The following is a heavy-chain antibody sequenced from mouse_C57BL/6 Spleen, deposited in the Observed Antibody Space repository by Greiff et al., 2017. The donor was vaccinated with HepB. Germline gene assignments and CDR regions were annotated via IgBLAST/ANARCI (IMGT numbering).Heavy chain of an antibody. CDR2: IDPENGDT. V-gene: IGHV14-4*01. D-gene: IGHD3-3*01. J-gene: IGHJ2*01. Sequence: EVQGVESGAELVRPGASVKLSCTASGFNIKDDYMHWVKQRPEQGLEWIGWIDPENGDTEYASKFQGKATITADTSSNTAYLQLSSLTSEDTAVYYCTTNQTPTRAFDYWGQGTTLTVSS. CDR3: TTNQTPTRAFDY. CDR1: GFNIKDDY.